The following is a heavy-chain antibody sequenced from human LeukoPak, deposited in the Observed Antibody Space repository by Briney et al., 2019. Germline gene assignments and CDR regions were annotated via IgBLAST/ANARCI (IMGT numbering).Heavy chain of an antibody. D-gene: IGHD6-13*01. CDR3: ARGVYIAAAQYGY. V-gene: IGHV4-4*07. J-gene: IGHJ4*02. CDR1: GASISRYF. CDR2: VSSSGTT. Sequence: SETLSLTCTVSGASISRYFWHWIRHPAGKGLEWIGRVSSSGTTNYNPSLRSRVIMSVDTSKSQFSLNLSSVTAADTAVYYCARGVYIAAAQYGYWGQGTLVTVSS.